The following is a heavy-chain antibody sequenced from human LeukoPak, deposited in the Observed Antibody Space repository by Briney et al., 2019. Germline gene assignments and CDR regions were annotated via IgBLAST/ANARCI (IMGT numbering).Heavy chain of an antibody. CDR1: GFTFSSYS. CDR3: ARRARGFGESPFDY. D-gene: IGHD3-10*01. V-gene: IGHV3-21*01. J-gene: IGHJ4*02. Sequence: GGSLRLSCAASGFTFSSYSMSWVRQAPGKGLEWVSSISSGSGYIYYADSVKGRFTISRDNAKNSLFLQMNSLRTEDTAVYYCARRARGFGESPFDYWGQGTLVTVSS. CDR2: ISSGSGYI.